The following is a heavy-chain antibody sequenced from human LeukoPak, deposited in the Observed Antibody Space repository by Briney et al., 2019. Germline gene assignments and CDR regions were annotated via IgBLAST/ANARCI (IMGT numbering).Heavy chain of an antibody. Sequence: GGSLRLSCAASGFSVTTYAMGWVRQAPGKGLEWVSVISDRGDSTHYADSVKGRFTISRDSSKNTLYLQMNSLRGEDTAVYYCAKGRWGLTINNFDIWGQGTMVTVSS. D-gene: IGHD3-9*01. V-gene: IGHV3-23*01. CDR2: ISDRGDST. CDR1: GFSVTTYA. CDR3: AKGRWGLTINNFDI. J-gene: IGHJ3*02.